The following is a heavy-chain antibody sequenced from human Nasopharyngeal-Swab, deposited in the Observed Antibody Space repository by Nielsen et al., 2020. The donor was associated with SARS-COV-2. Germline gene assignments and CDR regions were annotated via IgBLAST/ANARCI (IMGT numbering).Heavy chain of an antibody. J-gene: IGHJ4*02. CDR2: INHRGGT. CDR3: ARLAAAAGRGY. D-gene: IGHD6-13*01. Sequence: GSLRLSCAVYGGSFSDYYWSWIRQPPGKGLEWIGEINHRGGTNYNPSLKSRVAVSVDTSKKQFSLKLSSVTAADTAVYYCARLAAAAGRGYWGQGTLVTVSS. V-gene: IGHV4-34*01. CDR1: GGSFSDYY.